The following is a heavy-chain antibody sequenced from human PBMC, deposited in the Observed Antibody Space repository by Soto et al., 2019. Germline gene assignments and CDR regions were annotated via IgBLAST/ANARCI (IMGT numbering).Heavy chain of an antibody. Sequence: QVQLVQSGAEVKKPGSSVKVSCKASGGTFSSYTISWVRQAPGQGLEWMGRIIPILGIANYAQKFQGRVTITAGKPKSKAYVEQSRLRDEETAVYYCARGGRGYYFQLWGQGTLVTVSS. V-gene: IGHV1-69*02. CDR1: GGTFSSYT. D-gene: IGHD6-25*01. CDR3: ARGGRGYYFQL. J-gene: IGHJ1*01. CDR2: IIPILGIA.